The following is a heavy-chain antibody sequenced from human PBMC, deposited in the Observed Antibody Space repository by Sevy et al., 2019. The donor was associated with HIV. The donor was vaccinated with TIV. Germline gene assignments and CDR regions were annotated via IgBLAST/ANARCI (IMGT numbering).Heavy chain of an antibody. J-gene: IGHJ4*02. CDR3: ARRRGYSYGYDY. CDR1: GFTVSSNY. Sequence: GGSLRLSCAASGFTVSSNYMSWVCQAPGKGLEWVSVIYSGGSTYYADSVKGRFTISRDNSKNTLYLQMNSLRAEDTAVYYCARRRGYSYGYDYWGQGTLVTVSS. D-gene: IGHD5-18*01. V-gene: IGHV3-53*01. CDR2: IYSGGST.